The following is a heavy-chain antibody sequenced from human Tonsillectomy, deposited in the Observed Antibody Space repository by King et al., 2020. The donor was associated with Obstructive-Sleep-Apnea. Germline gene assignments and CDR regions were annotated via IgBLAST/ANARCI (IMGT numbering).Heavy chain of an antibody. CDR1: GFTFSSYA. V-gene: IGHV3-23*04. J-gene: IGHJ4*02. CDR3: AKDLTPGVDDYVWGSYRYTGDY. D-gene: IGHD3-16*02. Sequence: VQLVESGGGLVQPGGSLRLSCAASGFTFSSYAMSWVRQAPGKGLEWVSAISGSGGSTYYADSVKGRFTISRDNSKNTLYLQMNSLRAEDTAVYYCAKDLTPGVDDYVWGSYRYTGDYWGQGTLVTVSS. CDR2: ISGSGGST.